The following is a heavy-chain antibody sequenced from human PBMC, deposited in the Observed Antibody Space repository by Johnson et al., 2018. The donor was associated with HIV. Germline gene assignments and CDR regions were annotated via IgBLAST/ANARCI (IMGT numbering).Heavy chain of an antibody. CDR1: GFTFDDYA. D-gene: IGHD4-17*01. J-gene: IGHJ3*02. CDR3: ARDSTPWGGDHVGYAFDI. Sequence: VQLVESGGGVVQPGRSLRLSCAASGFTFDDYAMHWVRQAPGKGLEWVAFIRYDGSNKYYADSVKGRFTISRDNAKNSLYLQMNSLRAEDTALYYCARDSTPWGGDHVGYAFDIWGRGTMVTVSS. V-gene: IGHV3-33*08. CDR2: IRYDGSNK.